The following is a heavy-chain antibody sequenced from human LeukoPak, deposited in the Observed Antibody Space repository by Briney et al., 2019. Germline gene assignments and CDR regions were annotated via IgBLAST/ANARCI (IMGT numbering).Heavy chain of an antibody. Sequence: PGGSLRLSCAASGFTFSSYAMHWVRKAPGKGLEWVAVISHDGSNKYNADSVKGRFTISRDNSKNTLHLQMNSLRAEDTAVYYCARDSGFSGTQRGEYWGQGTLVTVSS. CDR1: GFTFSSYA. J-gene: IGHJ4*02. V-gene: IGHV3-30*04. CDR2: ISHDGSNK. D-gene: IGHD3/OR15-3a*01. CDR3: ARDSGFSGTQRGEY.